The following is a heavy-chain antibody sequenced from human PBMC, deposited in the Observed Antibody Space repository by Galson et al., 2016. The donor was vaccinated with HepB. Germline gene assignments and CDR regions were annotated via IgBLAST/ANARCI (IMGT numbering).Heavy chain of an antibody. D-gene: IGHD3-10*01. Sequence: SLRLSCAASGFIVSSNDMRWVRQAPGKGLEWVSVLYSGGSTYYADSVKGRFTISRDNAKNSLYLQMNSLRDEDTAVYYCAREIPSRGKSDYWGQGTLVTVSS. CDR1: GFIVSSND. CDR2: LYSGGST. V-gene: IGHV3-53*01. CDR3: AREIPSRGKSDY. J-gene: IGHJ4*02.